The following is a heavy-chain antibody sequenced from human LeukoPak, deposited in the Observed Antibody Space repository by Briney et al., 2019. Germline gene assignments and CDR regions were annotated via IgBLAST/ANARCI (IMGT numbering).Heavy chain of an antibody. CDR2: INSDGSST. Sequence: PGGSLRLSCAASGFTFSSYWMHWVRQAPGKGLVWVSRINSDGSSTIYADSVKGRFTISRDNAKNTLYLQMNSLRAEDTAVYYCARAASGGDMGVWGKGTTVTVSS. D-gene: IGHD3-10*01. CDR1: GFTFSSYW. J-gene: IGHJ6*03. V-gene: IGHV3-74*01. CDR3: ARAASGGDMGV.